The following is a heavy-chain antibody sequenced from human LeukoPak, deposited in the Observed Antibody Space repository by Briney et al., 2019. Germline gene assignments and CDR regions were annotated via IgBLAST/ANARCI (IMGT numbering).Heavy chain of an antibody. CDR1: GYTFTSYG. Sequence: GASVKVSCKASGYTFTSYGISWVRQAPGQGLEWMGWISAYNGNTNYAQKLQGRVTMTTDTSTSTAYMEVRSLRSDDTAVYYCARDRGIVVVPAAPASYYYYGMDVWGQGTTVTVSS. D-gene: IGHD2-2*01. CDR2: ISAYNGNT. J-gene: IGHJ6*02. V-gene: IGHV1-18*01. CDR3: ARDRGIVVVPAAPASYYYYGMDV.